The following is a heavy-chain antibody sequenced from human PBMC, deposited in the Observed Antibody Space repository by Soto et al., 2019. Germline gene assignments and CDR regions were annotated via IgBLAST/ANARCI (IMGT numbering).Heavy chain of an antibody. V-gene: IGHV3-33*01. CDR3: VRDSGYYYDSSGEIDS. CDR2: IWYDGSNK. D-gene: IGHD3-22*01. J-gene: IGHJ4*02. Sequence: PVGSLVLSCAPSGFTFSSYGMHSVRQAPGKGLEWVAVIWYDGSNKYYADSVKGRFTISRDNSKNTLYLQMNSLRAEDTAVYYCVRDSGYYYDSSGEIDSWGQGTVVTVSS. CDR1: GFTFSSYG.